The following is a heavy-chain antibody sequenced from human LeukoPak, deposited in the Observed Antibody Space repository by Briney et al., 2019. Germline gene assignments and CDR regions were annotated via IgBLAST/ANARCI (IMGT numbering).Heavy chain of an antibody. CDR3: AREGFGAFDI. CDR2: IWYDGSNK. J-gene: IGHJ3*02. V-gene: IGHV3-33*01. D-gene: IGHD2-15*01. Sequence: GRSLRLSCAASGFTFSSYGMHWVRQAPGKGLEWVAVIWYDGSNKYYANSVKGRFTISRDNSKNTLYLQMNSLRAEDTAVYYCAREGFGAFDIWGQGTMVTVSS. CDR1: GFTFSSYG.